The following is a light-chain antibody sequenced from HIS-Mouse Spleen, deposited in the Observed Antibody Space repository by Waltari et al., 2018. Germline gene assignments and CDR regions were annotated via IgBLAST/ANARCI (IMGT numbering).Light chain of an antibody. V-gene: IGLV2-14*03. CDR3: SSYTSSSTYV. CDR2: DAS. Sequence: QSALTQPASVSGSPGQSITISCTGTSSDVGGYNYVSWYQQHPGKAPKLMIYDASNRPSGVSNRFSGAKSGKPASLTISGLQAEDEADYYCSSYTSSSTYVFGTGTKVTVL. CDR1: SSDVGGYNY. J-gene: IGLJ1*01.